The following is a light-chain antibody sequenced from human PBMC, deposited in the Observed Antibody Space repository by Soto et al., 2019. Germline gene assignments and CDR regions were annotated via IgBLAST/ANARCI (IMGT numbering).Light chain of an antibody. CDR2: AAS. CDR3: QQSYTTPRLS. V-gene: IGKV1-39*01. J-gene: IGKJ4*01. Sequence: DIQLTQSPSSLSASVGDKLTITCLANQSITNFLNWYQKKPGEVPKLLIYAASRLQSGVPSRFSGSGSGTDFALTINSLQPADFATYYCQQSYTTPRLSFGGGTKVDIK. CDR1: QSITNF.